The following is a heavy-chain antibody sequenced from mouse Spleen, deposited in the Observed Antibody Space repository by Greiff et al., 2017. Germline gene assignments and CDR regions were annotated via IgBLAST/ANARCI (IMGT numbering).Heavy chain of an antibody. CDR3: ARDDYDGGDYFDY. CDR2: INPYNGGT. V-gene: IGHV1-19*01. D-gene: IGHD2-4*01. CDR1: GYTFTDYY. J-gene: IGHJ2*01. Sequence: EVQLQQSGPVLVKPGASVKMSCKASGYTFTDYYMNWVKQSHGKSLEWIGVINPYNGGTSYNQKFKGKATLTVDKSSSTAYMELNSLTSEDSAVYYCARDDYDGGDYFDYWGQGTTLTVSS.